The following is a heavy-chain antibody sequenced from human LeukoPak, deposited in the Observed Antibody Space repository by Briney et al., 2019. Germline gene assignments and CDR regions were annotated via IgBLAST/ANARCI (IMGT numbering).Heavy chain of an antibody. J-gene: IGHJ2*01. CDR3: ARRAYFDSSGYSPTSGYFDL. D-gene: IGHD3-22*01. CDR2: IYSNGIT. Sequence: SETLSLTCTVSGGSIFSYYWNWIRQSPGKGLEWLGYIYSNGITNYSPSLRSRGTISIATSKNQFSLRLASVTAADPAIYYCARRAYFDSSGYSPTSGYFDLWGRGTLVTVSS. CDR1: GGSIFSYY. V-gene: IGHV4-4*08.